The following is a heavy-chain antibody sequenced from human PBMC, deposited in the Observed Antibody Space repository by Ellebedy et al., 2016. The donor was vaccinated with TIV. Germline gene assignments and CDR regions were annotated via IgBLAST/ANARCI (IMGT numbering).Heavy chain of an antibody. J-gene: IGHJ6*02. V-gene: IGHV3-69-1*01. CDR2: ISTSGTI. Sequence: GESLKISXAASEFTVSDYNMNWVRQAPGKGLEWVSYISTSGTIYYADSVKGRFTISRDNAKNSLHLLMNSLRDEDTAVYYCARLDVVVPDAMDFYAMDVWGQGTTVTVSS. D-gene: IGHD2-2*01. CDR1: EFTVSDYN. CDR3: ARLDVVVPDAMDFYAMDV.